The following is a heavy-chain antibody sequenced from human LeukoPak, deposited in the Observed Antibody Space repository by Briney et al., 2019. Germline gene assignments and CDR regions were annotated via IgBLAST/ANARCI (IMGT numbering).Heavy chain of an antibody. CDR2: IYTSGSS. CDR1: GGSISSNY. Sequence: SSETLSLTCTVSGGSISSNYWSWIRQPPRKGLEWIGHIYTSGSSNYNPSLRSRVTMSVDTSKNQISLKLSSVTATDTAVYYCARDLNRGCSSASCHSPFDYWGQGTLVTVSS. V-gene: IGHV4-4*07. J-gene: IGHJ4*02. D-gene: IGHD2-2*01. CDR3: ARDLNRGCSSASCHSPFDY.